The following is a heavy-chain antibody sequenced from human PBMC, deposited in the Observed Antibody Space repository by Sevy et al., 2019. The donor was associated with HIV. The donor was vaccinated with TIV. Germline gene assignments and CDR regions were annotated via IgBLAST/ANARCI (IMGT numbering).Heavy chain of an antibody. CDR3: ARGTYYYDSGFYYPFDY. CDR1: GFTFSDYW. V-gene: IGHV3-7*01. Sequence: GGSLRLSCAASGFTFSDYWMQWVRQAPGKGLEWVANIKQDGSQIYYVASVKGRFTISRDNTKNSLYLQMTSLRAEDTAAYYCARGTYYYDSGFYYPFDYWGQGTLVTVSS. J-gene: IGHJ4*02. D-gene: IGHD3-10*01. CDR2: IKQDGSQI.